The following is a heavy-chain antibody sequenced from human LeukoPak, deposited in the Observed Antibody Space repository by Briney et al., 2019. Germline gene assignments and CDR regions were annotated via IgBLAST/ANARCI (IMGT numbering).Heavy chain of an antibody. CDR2: ISYDGSNK. Sequence: GGSLRLSCAASGFTFSSYGMHWVRQAPGKGLEWVAVISYDGSNKYYADSVKGRFTISRDNSKNTLYLQMNSLRAEDTAVYYCARGPSYWLESPDAFDIWGQGTMVTVSS. J-gene: IGHJ3*02. D-gene: IGHD3-9*01. V-gene: IGHV3-30*03. CDR3: ARGPSYWLESPDAFDI. CDR1: GFTFSSYG.